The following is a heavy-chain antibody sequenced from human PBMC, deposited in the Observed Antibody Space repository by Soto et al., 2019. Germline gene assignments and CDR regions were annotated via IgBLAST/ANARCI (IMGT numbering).Heavy chain of an antibody. CDR2: IHHSGST. Sequence: SETLSLTCAVSAGSISSSNWWTWVRQSPGKGLEWIGEIHHSGSTNYNPSLKSRVTMSIDKSKNQFSLKLTSVTAADTADYYCARTSYYDSSGYYNMDVWGQGTTVTVSS. CDR1: AGSISSSNW. J-gene: IGHJ6*02. V-gene: IGHV4-4*02. CDR3: ARTSYYDSSGYYNMDV. D-gene: IGHD3-22*01.